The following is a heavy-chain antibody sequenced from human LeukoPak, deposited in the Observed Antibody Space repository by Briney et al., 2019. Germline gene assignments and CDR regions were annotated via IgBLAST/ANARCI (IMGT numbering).Heavy chain of an antibody. V-gene: IGHV3-53*01. J-gene: IGHJ6*03. Sequence: GGSLRLSCAASGFTVSSNYMSWLPQAPGRGLEGVSVIYSGGSTYYAGSVKGRFTISRDNSKNTLYLQMISLRAEDTAVYYCASGSGSYRTPYYSMHVWGKGTTVTVSS. CDR2: IYSGGST. D-gene: IGHD3-10*01. CDR1: GFTVSSNY. CDR3: ASGSGSYRTPYYSMHV.